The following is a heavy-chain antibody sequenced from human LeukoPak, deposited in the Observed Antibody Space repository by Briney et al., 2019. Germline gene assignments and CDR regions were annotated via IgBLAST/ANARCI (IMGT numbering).Heavy chain of an antibody. CDR1: GFTFSSYW. J-gene: IGHJ5*02. V-gene: IGHV3-74*01. CDR2: IISDGSST. CDR3: ASFQKLRLGELSLYPP. D-gene: IGHD3-16*02. Sequence: GGSLRLSCAASGFTFSSYWMHWVRQAPGKGLVWVSRIISDGSSTSYADSVKGRFTISRDNAKNTLYLQMNSLRAEDTAVYYCASFQKLRLGELSLYPPWGQGTLVTVSS.